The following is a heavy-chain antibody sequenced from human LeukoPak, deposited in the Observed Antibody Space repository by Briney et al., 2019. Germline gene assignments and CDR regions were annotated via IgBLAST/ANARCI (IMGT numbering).Heavy chain of an antibody. V-gene: IGHV1-24*01. D-gene: IGHD3-3*01. Sequence: HWASVKVSCKVSRYTLTELSMHWVRQAHGKGLEWMGGFDPEDGETIYAQKFQGRVTMTEDTSTDTAYMELSSLRSEDTAVYYCAGFWSGYYFNWGQGTLFTVSS. J-gene: IGHJ4*02. CDR3: AGFWSGYYFN. CDR1: RYTLTELS. CDR2: FDPEDGET.